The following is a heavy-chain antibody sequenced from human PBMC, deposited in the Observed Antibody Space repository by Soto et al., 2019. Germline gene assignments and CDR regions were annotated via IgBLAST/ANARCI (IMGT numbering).Heavy chain of an antibody. D-gene: IGHD5-18*01. V-gene: IGHV3-9*01. CDR3: AKDIGRGYSYGYTYYYYGMDV. CDR2: ISWNSGSI. CDR1: GFTFDDYA. Sequence: EVQLVESGGGLVQPGRSLRLSCAASGFTFDDYAMHWVRQAPGKGLEWVSGISWNSGSIGYADSVKGRSTISRDNAKNSLYLQMNILRAEDTALYYCAKDIGRGYSYGYTYYYYGMDVWGQGTTVTVSS. J-gene: IGHJ6*02.